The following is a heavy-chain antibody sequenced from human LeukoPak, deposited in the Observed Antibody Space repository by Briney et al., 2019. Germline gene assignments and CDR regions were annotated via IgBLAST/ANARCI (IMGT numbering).Heavy chain of an antibody. CDR1: GFTFSSYS. V-gene: IGHV3-21*01. CDR3: ARDKESRGADDY. Sequence: GGSLRLSCAASGFTFSSYSMNWVRQAPGKGLEWVSSISSSSSYIYYADSVKGRFTISRDNAKNSLYLQMNSLRAEDTAVYYCARDKESRGADDYWGQGTLVTVSS. CDR2: ISSSSSYI. J-gene: IGHJ4*02. D-gene: IGHD3-10*01.